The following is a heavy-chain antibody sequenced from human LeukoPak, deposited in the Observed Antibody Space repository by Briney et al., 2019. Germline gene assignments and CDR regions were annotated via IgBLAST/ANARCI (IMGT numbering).Heavy chain of an antibody. J-gene: IGHJ4*02. D-gene: IGHD3-22*01. CDR3: SRGLDSRKLGY. V-gene: IGHV4-31*03. Sequence: PSETLFLTCTVSGASFNTDDQYWNWIRQRPGKGLEWIGSIHPSGMLYNNPSLESRVTMSRDTSKNQFSLNLNSVTAADTAVYFCSRGLDSRKLGYWGQGILVTVSS. CDR1: GASFNTDDQY. CDR2: IHPSGML.